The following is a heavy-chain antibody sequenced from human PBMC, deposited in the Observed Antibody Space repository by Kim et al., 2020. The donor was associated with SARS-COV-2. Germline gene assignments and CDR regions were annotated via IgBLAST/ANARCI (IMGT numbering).Heavy chain of an antibody. CDR2: IDAGSGDT. D-gene: IGHD2-15*01. CDR1: GYTFTNYA. Sequence: ASVKVSCKASGYTFTNYAFHWVRQAPGQSLEWVGWIDAGSGDTKYSQNLQGRVTLTRDTSASIAYMELSSLRSEDTAVYYCARNEDLWGQGTLVTVSS. V-gene: IGHV1-3*01. CDR3: ARNEDL. J-gene: IGHJ4*02.